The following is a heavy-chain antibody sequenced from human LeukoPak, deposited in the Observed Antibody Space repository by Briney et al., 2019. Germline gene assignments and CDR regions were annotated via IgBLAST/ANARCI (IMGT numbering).Heavy chain of an antibody. V-gene: IGHV1-18*01. D-gene: IGHD3-10*01. Sequence: ASVKVSCKASGYTFTSYGISWVRQAPGQGLEWMGWISAYNGNTNYAQKLQGRVTMTTDTSTSTAYMELRSLRSDDTAVYYCARPGNYYGSGSYFPNWFDPWGQGTLVTVSS. J-gene: IGHJ5*02. CDR2: ISAYNGNT. CDR3: ARPGNYYGSGSYFPNWFDP. CDR1: GYTFTSYG.